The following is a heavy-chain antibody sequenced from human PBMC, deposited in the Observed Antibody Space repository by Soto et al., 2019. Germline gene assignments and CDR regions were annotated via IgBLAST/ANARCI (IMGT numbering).Heavy chain of an antibody. Sequence: QVQLQESGPGLVEPSGTLSLTCAVSGGSISSSNWWSWVRQSPGKGLEWIGEIYHSGSTNYNPSPKRRVPISLDKSKNQCSLKLSSVTAADTAVYYCARGAPGYYDSSGYLVNWGQGTLVTVSS. CDR1: GGSISSSNW. V-gene: IGHV4-4*02. J-gene: IGHJ4*02. CDR3: ARGAPGYYDSSGYLVN. CDR2: IYHSGST. D-gene: IGHD3-22*01.